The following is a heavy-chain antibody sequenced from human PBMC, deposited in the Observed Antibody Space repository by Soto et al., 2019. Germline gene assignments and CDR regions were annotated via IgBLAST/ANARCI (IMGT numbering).Heavy chain of an antibody. CDR1: GFTLSSYG. CDR3: ARDSGDVV. V-gene: IGHV3-33*01. Sequence: QVQLVESGGGVVQPGRSLRLSCAASGFTLSSYGMHWVRQAPGKGLEWVAVIWHDGSNKYYSDSVRGRFTISRDNSENTLYLQMYSLRVEDTAVYYCARDSGDVVGGQGTLVTVSS. D-gene: IGHD2-15*01. J-gene: IGHJ4*02. CDR2: IWHDGSNK.